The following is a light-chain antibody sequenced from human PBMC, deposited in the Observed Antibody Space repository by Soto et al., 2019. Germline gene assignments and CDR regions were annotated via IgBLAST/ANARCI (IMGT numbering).Light chain of an antibody. CDR2: DVS. Sequence: DIQMTQSPSSLSASVGDRVTITCQASQDITLYLNWYQHKPGKAPNLLIHDVSTLETGVPARFSVRGSGTTFTLTIINLQPEDVATYYCQQYDSRPNTFGQGTKVEIK. V-gene: IGKV1-33*01. J-gene: IGKJ2*01. CDR1: QDITLY. CDR3: QQYDSRPNT.